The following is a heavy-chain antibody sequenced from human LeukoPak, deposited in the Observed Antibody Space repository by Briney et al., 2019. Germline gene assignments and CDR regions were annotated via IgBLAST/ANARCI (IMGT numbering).Heavy chain of an antibody. J-gene: IGHJ4*02. CDR3: ARGAPPDS. CDR1: GASFNTGDYY. CDR2: IYNSGST. Sequence: SQTLSLTCIVSGASFNTGDYYWNWIRQHPGKGLEWIGYIYNSGSTYYNPSPKSRVTISVDTSKNHFPLRLTSVTAADSAVYYCARGAPPDSWGQGTLVTVSS. V-gene: IGHV4-31*03.